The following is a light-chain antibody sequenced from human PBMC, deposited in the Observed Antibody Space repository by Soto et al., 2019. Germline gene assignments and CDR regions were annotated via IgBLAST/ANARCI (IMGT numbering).Light chain of an antibody. J-gene: IGKJ5*01. CDR1: QSVSRN. CDR3: QQYGASSIT. Sequence: EIVMTQSPATLSVSPGERATLSCRASQSVSRNLAWYQQKPGQAPRLLSYGASTRATGIPARFSGSGSGTEFTLTISSLQSEDFEVYYCQQYGASSITFGQGTRLEIK. V-gene: IGKV3-15*01. CDR2: GAS.